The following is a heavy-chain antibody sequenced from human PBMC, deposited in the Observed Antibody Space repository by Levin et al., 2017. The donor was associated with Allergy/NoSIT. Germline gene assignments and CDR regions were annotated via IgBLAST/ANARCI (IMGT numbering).Heavy chain of an antibody. CDR1: CGSIRNYY. D-gene: IGHD3-22*01. V-gene: IGHV4-59*01. J-gene: IGHJ3*02. CDR2: IYYSGST. Sequence: SQTLSLTCTVSCGSIRNYYWSWIRPPPGKGLEWVGYIYYSGSTSYNPSLKSRVTISLDTSKNQFSLKLSSVTAADTAVYYCARDSVSSAYYAGTFDIWGQGTMVTVSS. CDR3: ARDSVSSAYYAGTFDI.